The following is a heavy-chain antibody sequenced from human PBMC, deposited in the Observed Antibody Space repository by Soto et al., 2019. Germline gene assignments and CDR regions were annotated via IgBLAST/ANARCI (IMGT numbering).Heavy chain of an antibody. CDR2: IYYSGST. D-gene: IGHD6-13*01. V-gene: IGHV4-39*01. CDR3: ARPKGAAAARPDAFDI. Sequence: QLQLQESGPGLVKPSETLSLTCTVSGGSISSSSYYWGWIRQPPGKGLEWIGSIYYSGSTYYNPSLKSRVTISVDTSKNQFSLKLSSVTAADTAVYYCARPKGAAAARPDAFDIWGQGTMVTVSS. CDR1: GGSISSSSYY. J-gene: IGHJ3*02.